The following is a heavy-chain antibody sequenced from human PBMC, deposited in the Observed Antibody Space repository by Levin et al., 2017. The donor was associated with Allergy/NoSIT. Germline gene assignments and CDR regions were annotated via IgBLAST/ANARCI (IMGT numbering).Heavy chain of an antibody. J-gene: IGHJ6*02. CDR3: AIYRPILGGIYALSV. CDR1: GGSITSGGYY. Sequence: SVTLSLTCSVSGGSITSGGYYWTWIRQRPGKGLEWIGYMYYSGDTDYNPLFKSRLTMSVDRSNNQFLLKLTSVTGADTAVYYCAIYRPILGGIYALSVWGQGTTVTVSS. V-gene: IGHV4-31*03. CDR2: MYYSGDT. D-gene: IGHD3-3*02.